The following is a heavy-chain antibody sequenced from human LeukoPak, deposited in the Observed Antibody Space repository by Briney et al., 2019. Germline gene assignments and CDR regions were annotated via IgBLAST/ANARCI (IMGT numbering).Heavy chain of an antibody. J-gene: IGHJ4*02. V-gene: IGHV1-8*01. Sequence: ASVKVSCKASGYTFTSYDTNWVRQATGQGLEWMGWMNPNSGNTGYAQKFQGRVTMTRNTSISTAYMELSSLRSEDTAVYYCARGQGTTRPPSLDYWGQGTLVTVSS. D-gene: IGHD4-17*01. CDR1: GYTFTSYD. CDR2: MNPNSGNT. CDR3: ARGQGTTRPPSLDY.